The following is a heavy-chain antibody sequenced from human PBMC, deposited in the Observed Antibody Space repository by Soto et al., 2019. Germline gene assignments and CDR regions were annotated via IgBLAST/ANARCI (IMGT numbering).Heavy chain of an antibody. J-gene: IGHJ6*02. Sequence: SETLSLTCTVSGGSISSGDYYWSWIRQPPGKGLEWIGYMYYSGSTYYNPSLKSRLTISVDTSNNQFSLKLSSVTAADTAVYYCAGVGRTYYYDGFDVWGQGTAVTVSS. D-gene: IGHD3-22*01. CDR2: MYYSGST. CDR3: AGVGRTYYYDGFDV. CDR1: GGSISSGDYY. V-gene: IGHV4-30-4*01.